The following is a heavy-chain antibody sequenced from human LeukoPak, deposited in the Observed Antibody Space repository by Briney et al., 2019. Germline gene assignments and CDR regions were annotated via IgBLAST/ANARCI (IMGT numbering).Heavy chain of an antibody. CDR3: ARAPAHYDFWSGLGNKYFQH. J-gene: IGHJ1*01. Sequence: SETLSLTCTVSGDSISHSYWSWLRQPPGKGLEWIGYIYYTGTTNYNPSLKSRVTTSLDTSKNQFTLKLSSVTAADTAVYYCARAPAHYDFWSGLGNKYFQHWGQGTLVTVSS. CDR2: IYYTGTT. D-gene: IGHD3-3*01. CDR1: GDSISHSY. V-gene: IGHV4-59*01.